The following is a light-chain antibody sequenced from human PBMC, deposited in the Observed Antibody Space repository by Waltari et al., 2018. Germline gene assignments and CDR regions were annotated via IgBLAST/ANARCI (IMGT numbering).Light chain of an antibody. J-gene: IGKJ1*01. CDR3: QQGASVPPT. V-gene: IGKV1-12*01. CDR2: SAS. Sequence: IQMTQSPSSVSASVGDRVTITCRASQSISSSLAWYQQKPGKAPTLLIYSASTLQTGVPARFSGSGSGTDFSLTINSLQPEDFATYFCQQGASVPPTFGQGT. CDR1: QSISSS.